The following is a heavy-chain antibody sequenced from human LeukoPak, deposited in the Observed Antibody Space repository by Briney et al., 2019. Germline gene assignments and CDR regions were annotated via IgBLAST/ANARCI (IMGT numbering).Heavy chain of an antibody. CDR2: TYYRSKWYN. CDR3: ARGFGAAADTGAFDI. CDR1: GDSVSSNSAA. D-gene: IGHD6-13*01. Sequence: SQTLSLTCAISGDSVSSNSAAWNWIRQSPSRGPEWLGRTYYRSKWYNDYAISVKSRITINPDTSKNQFSLQLNSVTLEDTAVYYCARGFGAAADTGAFDIWGQGTMVTVSS. V-gene: IGHV6-1*01. J-gene: IGHJ3*02.